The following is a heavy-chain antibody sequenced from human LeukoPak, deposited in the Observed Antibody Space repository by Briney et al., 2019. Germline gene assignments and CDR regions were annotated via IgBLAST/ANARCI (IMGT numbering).Heavy chain of an antibody. V-gene: IGHV3-11*04. D-gene: IGHD3-3*01. Sequence: GGSLRLXCAASGFTFSDYYMSWIRQAPGKGLEWVSYISSSGSTIYYADSVKGRFTISRDNAKDSLYLQMNSLRAEDTAVYYCARVGKTYYDFWSGYFFDYWGQGTLVTVSS. J-gene: IGHJ4*02. CDR1: GFTFSDYY. CDR2: ISSSGSTI. CDR3: ARVGKTYYDFWSGYFFDY.